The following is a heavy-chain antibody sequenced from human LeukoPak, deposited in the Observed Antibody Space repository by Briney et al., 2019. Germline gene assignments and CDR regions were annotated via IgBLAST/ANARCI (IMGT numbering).Heavy chain of an antibody. CDR2: IYYSGST. V-gene: IGHV4-59*01. CDR3: ARGYCSGGSCYWDY. CDR1: GGSISSYY. D-gene: IGHD2-15*01. Sequence: PSETLSLTCTVSGGSISSYYGSWIRQPPGKGLEWIGYIYYSGSTNYNPSLKSRVTISVDTSKNQFSLKLSSVTAADTAVYYCARGYCSGGSCYWDYWGQGTLVTVSS. J-gene: IGHJ4*02.